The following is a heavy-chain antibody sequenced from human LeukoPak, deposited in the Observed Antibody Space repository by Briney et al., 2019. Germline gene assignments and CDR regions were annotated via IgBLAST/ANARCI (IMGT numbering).Heavy chain of an antibody. Sequence: PSETLSLTCTVSGGSISSSSYYWGWIRQPPGKGLEWIGSIYYSGSTYYNPSLKSRVTISVDTSRNQFSLKLSSVTAADTAVYYCARDLGYSGQDYWGQGTLVTVSS. CDR3: ARDLGYSGQDY. CDR1: GGSISSSSYY. CDR2: IYYSGST. D-gene: IGHD6-13*01. J-gene: IGHJ4*02. V-gene: IGHV4-39*07.